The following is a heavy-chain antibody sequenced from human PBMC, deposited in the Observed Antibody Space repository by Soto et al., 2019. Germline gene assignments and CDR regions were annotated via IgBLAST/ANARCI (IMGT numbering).Heavy chain of an antibody. D-gene: IGHD2-15*01. Sequence: GGSLRLSCAASGFTFSSYSMNWVRQAPGKGLEWVSSISSSSSYIYYADSVKGRFTISRDNAKNSLYLQMNSLRAEDTAVYYCASSHCSGGSCYYIDDWGQGTLVTVSS. V-gene: IGHV3-21*01. CDR1: GFTFSSYS. CDR3: ASSHCSGGSCYYIDD. J-gene: IGHJ4*02. CDR2: ISSSSSYI.